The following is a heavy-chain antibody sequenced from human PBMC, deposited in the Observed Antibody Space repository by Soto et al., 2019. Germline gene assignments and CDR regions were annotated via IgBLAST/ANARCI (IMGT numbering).Heavy chain of an antibody. CDR3: ARAPGRNYYDSSGYYYVHDAFDI. V-gene: IGHV3-53*01. D-gene: IGHD3-22*01. CDR2: IYSGGST. CDR1: GFTVSSNY. Sequence: GGSLRLSCAASGFTVSSNYMSWVRQAPGKGLEWVSVIYSGGSTYYADSVKGRFTISRDNSKNTLYLQMNSLRAEDTAVYYCARAPGRNYYDSSGYYYVHDAFDIWGQGTMVTVSS. J-gene: IGHJ3*02.